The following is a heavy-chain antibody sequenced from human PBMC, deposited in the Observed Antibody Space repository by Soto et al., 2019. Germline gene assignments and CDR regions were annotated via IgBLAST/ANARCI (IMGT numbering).Heavy chain of an antibody. CDR1: GFTSSSFV. V-gene: IGHV3-30*18. CDR3: AKERGVLDAFDM. CDR2: ISSDGNNQ. D-gene: IGHD3-10*01. Sequence: QVQLVESGGGVVQPGTSLRLSCAASGFTSSSFVIHWVRQAPGKGLEWLAVISSDGNNQYYADSVKRRFTISRDNSKRTLYLQVNSLRAEDTAVYFCAKERGVLDAFDMWGQGTMVTVS. J-gene: IGHJ3*02.